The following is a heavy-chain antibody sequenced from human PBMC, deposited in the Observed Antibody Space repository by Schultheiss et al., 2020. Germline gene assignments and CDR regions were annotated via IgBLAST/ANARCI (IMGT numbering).Heavy chain of an antibody. D-gene: IGHD3-3*01. J-gene: IGHJ4*02. CDR2: ISYDGSNK. Sequence: GESLKISCAASGFTFSSYAMHWVRQAPGKGLEWVAVISYDGSNKYYADSVKGRFTISRDNSKNTLYLQMNSLRAEDTAVYYCARVADSGYDFWSGREYYFDYWGQGTLVTVS. CDR3: ARVADSGYDFWSGREYYFDY. V-gene: IGHV3-30-3*01. CDR1: GFTFSSYA.